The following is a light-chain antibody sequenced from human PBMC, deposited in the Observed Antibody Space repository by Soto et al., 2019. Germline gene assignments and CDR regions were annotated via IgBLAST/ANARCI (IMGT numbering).Light chain of an antibody. CDR1: QSVTSNF. V-gene: IGKV3-20*01. CDR2: GAS. CDR3: HQYGSSPLT. J-gene: IGKJ3*01. Sequence: EIVLTQSPGTLSLSPGERATLTCRASQSVTSNFLAWYQQQPGQAPRLLMYGASSRATGIQDRFSGSGSGTGFTLTISRLEPEDFALYYCHQYGSSPLTFGPGTKVDIK.